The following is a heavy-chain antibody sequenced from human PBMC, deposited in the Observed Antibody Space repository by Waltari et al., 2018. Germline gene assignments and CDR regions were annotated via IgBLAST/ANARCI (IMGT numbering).Heavy chain of an antibody. J-gene: IGHJ3*02. CDR1: GGTFSSYA. D-gene: IGHD5-12*01. V-gene: IGHV1-69*13. CDR3: ALPRSAYDAFDI. Sequence: QVQLVQSGAEVKKPGSSVKVSCKASGGTFSSYAISWVRQAPGQGLEWMGRIIPIFCTANYAQKFQGRVTITADKSTSTAYMELSSLRSEDTAVYYCALPRSAYDAFDIWGQGTMVTVSS. CDR2: IIPIFCTA.